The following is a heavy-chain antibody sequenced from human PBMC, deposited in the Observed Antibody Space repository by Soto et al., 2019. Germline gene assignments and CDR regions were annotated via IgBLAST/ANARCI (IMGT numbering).Heavy chain of an antibody. Sequence: PSETLSLTCAVYGGSFSGYYWSWIRQPPGKGLEWIGEIYHSGSTNYNPSLKSRVTISVDTSKNQFSLKLSSVTAADTAVYYCARWGRYYGSGSSGWFDPWGQGTLVTVSS. CDR1: GGSFSGYY. J-gene: IGHJ5*02. CDR2: IYHSGST. V-gene: IGHV4-34*01. D-gene: IGHD3-10*01. CDR3: ARWGRYYGSGSSGWFDP.